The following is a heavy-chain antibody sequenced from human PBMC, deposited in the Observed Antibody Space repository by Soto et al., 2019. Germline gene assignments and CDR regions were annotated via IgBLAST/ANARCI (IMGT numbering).Heavy chain of an antibody. D-gene: IGHD6-19*01. J-gene: IGHJ4*02. CDR3: ARESWRAVAGRDY. CDR1: GFTFSSYA. CDR2: ISYDGSNK. V-gene: IGHV3-30-3*01. Sequence: QVQLVESGGGVVQPGRSLRLSCAASGFTFSSYAMHWVRQAPGKGLEWVAVISYDGSNKYYADSVKGRFTISRDNSKNTLYLQMNSLRAEDTAVYYCARESWRAVAGRDYWGQGTLVTVSS.